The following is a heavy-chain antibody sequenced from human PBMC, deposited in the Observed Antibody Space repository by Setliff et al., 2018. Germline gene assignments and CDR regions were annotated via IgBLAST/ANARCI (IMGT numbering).Heavy chain of an antibody. D-gene: IGHD5-12*01. V-gene: IGHV3-33*08. Sequence: GGSLRLSCAASGFTFSNYRMHWVRQAPGKGLEWVAVIWYDGSNKYYADSVKGRFTISRDNSKNTLYLQMNSLRAEDTAVYYCARGLVATSGYDYYYYYMDVWGKGTTVTVSS. CDR3: ARGLVATSGYDYYYYYMDV. CDR2: IWYDGSNK. CDR1: GFTFSNYR. J-gene: IGHJ6*03.